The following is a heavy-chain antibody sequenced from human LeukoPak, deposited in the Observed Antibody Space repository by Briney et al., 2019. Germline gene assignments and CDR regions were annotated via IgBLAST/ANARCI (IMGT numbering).Heavy chain of an antibody. CDR3: AKEGTYYDNSGYYTH. CDR1: GLTFSSFA. Sequence: GGSLRVSCAASGLTFSSFAMRWVRQAPGKGLEWVSSVSGSGGATYYADSVKGRFTISRDNSKNTLFLQMSSLRVEDTAIYYCAKEGTYYDNSGYYTHWGQGTLVAVSS. CDR2: VSGSGGAT. V-gene: IGHV3-23*01. D-gene: IGHD3-22*01. J-gene: IGHJ4*02.